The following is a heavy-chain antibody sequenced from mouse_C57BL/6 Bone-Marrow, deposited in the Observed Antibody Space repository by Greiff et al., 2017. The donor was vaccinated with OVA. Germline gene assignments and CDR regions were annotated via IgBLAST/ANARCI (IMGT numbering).Heavy chain of an antibody. J-gene: IGHJ3*01. CDR2: INRDGGSS. CDR1: EYEFPSHD. V-gene: IGHV5-2*01. D-gene: IGHD1-1*01. Sequence: EVKLVESGGGLVQPGESLKLSCESNEYEFPSHDMSWVRKTPEKRLELVAAINRDGGSSYYPDTMERRFIISRDNTTKTLYLQMSSLRSEDTALYYCARRGFSTTVVALFAYWGQGTLVTVSA. CDR3: ARRGFSTTVVALFAY.